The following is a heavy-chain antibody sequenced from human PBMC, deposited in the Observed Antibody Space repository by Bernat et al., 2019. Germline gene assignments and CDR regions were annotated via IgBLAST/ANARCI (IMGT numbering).Heavy chain of an antibody. V-gene: IGHV4-39*01. CDR3: ARQPQDVDFDY. CDR1: GGSISSSSYY. J-gene: IGHJ4*02. CDR2: IYYSGST. Sequence: QLQLQESGPGLVKPSETLSLTCTVSGGSISSSSYYWGWIRPPPGKGLEWIGSIYYSGSTYYNPSLKSRGTISVDTSKNQITLKLSSVTAADTAVYDCARQPQDVDFDYWGQGTLVTVSS.